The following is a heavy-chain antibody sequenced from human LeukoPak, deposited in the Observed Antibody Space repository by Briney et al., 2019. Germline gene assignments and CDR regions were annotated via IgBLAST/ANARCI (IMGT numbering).Heavy chain of an antibody. J-gene: IGHJ4*02. CDR1: GYTFTGYY. Sequence: ASVKVSCKASGYTFTGYYMHWVRQAPGQGLEWMGWIDPNSGGTNYAQKFQGRVTMTRDTSISTAYMELSRLRSDDTAVYYCARSGSGYYYPPYDYWGQGTLVTVSS. CDR3: ARSGSGYYYPPYDY. CDR2: IDPNSGGT. V-gene: IGHV1-2*02. D-gene: IGHD3-22*01.